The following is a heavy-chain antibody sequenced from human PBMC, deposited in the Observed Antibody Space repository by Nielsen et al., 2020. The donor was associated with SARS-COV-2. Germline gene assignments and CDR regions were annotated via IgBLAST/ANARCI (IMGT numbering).Heavy chain of an antibody. Sequence: GESLKISCAASGFTFSSYAMHWVRQAPGKGLEWVAVISYDGSNKYYADSVKGRFTISRDNSKNTLYLQMNSLRAEDTAVYYCARGRTDAFDIWGQGTMVTVSS. CDR1: GFTFSSYA. V-gene: IGHV3-30-3*01. CDR2: ISYDGSNK. CDR3: ARGRTDAFDI. J-gene: IGHJ3*02. D-gene: IGHD3-10*01.